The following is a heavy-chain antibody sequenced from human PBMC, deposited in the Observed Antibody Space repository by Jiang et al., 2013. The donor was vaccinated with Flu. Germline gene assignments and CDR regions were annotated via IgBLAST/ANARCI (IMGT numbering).Heavy chain of an antibody. CDR3: AGVPMTGTRSSHY. Sequence: TVPGGSITDYYWNWIRQSPGKGLEWIGYIYYTGDTNYSPSLKSRVTLSVVTSKNLLSLRLTSVTAADTAVYYCAGVPMTGTRSSHYWGQGALVSVSS. D-gene: IGHD2-2*01. CDR1: GGSITDYY. CDR2: IYYTGDT. J-gene: IGHJ4*02. V-gene: IGHV4-59*01.